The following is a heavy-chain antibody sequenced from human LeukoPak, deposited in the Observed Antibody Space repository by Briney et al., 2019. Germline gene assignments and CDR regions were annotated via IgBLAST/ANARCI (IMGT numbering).Heavy chain of an antibody. V-gene: IGHV3-53*01. CDR3: TISSPFDY. Sequence: GGSLRLSCAASGFTVSSNYMSWVRQAPGKGLEWVSVIYSGGSTYYADSVKGRFTISRDNSKNTLYLQMNSLKTGDTAVYYCTISSPFDYWGQGTLVTVSS. CDR2: IYSGGST. D-gene: IGHD6-13*01. CDR1: GFTVSSNY. J-gene: IGHJ4*02.